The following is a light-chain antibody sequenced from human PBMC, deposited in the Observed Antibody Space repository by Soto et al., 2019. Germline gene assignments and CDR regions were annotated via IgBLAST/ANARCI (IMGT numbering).Light chain of an antibody. J-gene: IGKJ2*01. CDR2: GAS. CDR3: QQYGSLPPYT. Sequence: EIVLTQSPGTLSLSPGERATLSCRASQSVSGSHLAWYQQKPGQAPKLLMYGASSRATGIPDRFSGSGSGTDFTLTISRLEPEHFAVYYCQQYGSLPPYTFGQGTRLEIK. V-gene: IGKV3-20*01. CDR1: QSVSGSH.